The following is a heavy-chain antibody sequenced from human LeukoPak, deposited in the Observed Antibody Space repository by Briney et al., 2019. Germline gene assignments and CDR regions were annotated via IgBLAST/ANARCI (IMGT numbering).Heavy chain of an antibody. J-gene: IGHJ6*03. D-gene: IGHD5-12*01. CDR2: INTNTGNP. CDR1: GYTFTIYA. Sequence: AAVTVSFKASGYTFTIYAMNWVRQAPGQGREGMGWINTNTGNPTYTQGFAGRVVFSLDTSVSTAYLHISSLKAREHAVYYCARLKPFTQVIVATIKPPSYYYMDVWGKGTTVTVSS. CDR3: ARLKPFTQVIVATIKPPSYYYMDV. V-gene: IGHV7-4-1*02.